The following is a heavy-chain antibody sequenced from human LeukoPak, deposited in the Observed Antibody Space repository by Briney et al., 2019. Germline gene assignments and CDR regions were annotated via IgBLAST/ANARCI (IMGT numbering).Heavy chain of an antibody. V-gene: IGHV3-9*01. CDR3: AKVGDRSGFDY. J-gene: IGHJ4*01. CDR1: GFTLDDYA. Sequence: PGGSLRLSCAASGFTLDDYAMHWVRQAPGKGLEWVSGISWNSGSIGYADSVKGRFTISRDNAKNSLYLQMNSLRAEDTALYYCAKVGDRSGFDYWGQGTLVTVSS. CDR2: ISWNSGSI. D-gene: IGHD6-25*01.